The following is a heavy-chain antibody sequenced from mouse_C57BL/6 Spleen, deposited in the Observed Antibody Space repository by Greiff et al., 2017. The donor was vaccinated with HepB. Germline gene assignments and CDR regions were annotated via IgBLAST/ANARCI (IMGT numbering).Heavy chain of an antibody. Sequence: VQLQQSGAELVRPGTSVKVSCKASGYAFTNYLIEWVKQRPGQGLEWIGVINPGSGGTNYNEKFKGKATLTADKSSSPAYMQLSSLTSEDSAVYFCARSDYYGSGDYWGQGTLVTVSA. CDR1: GYAFTNYL. CDR2: INPGSGGT. V-gene: IGHV1-54*01. D-gene: IGHD1-1*01. J-gene: IGHJ3*01. CDR3: ARSDYYGSGDY.